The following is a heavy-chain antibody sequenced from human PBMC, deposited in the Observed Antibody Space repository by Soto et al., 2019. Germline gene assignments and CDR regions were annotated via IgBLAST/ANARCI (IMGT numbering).Heavy chain of an antibody. CDR3: ARARPPQNYGDIFDF. J-gene: IGHJ5*01. D-gene: IGHD4-17*01. Sequence: QVQLVQSGAEVKKPGASVKVSCKASGTSLSGYYIHWVRQAPGQGLEWMGWINPHSGGTIFAQKFLGRVTMTSDTSIREAYMELSRLSSDDTAVYYCARARPPQNYGDIFDFWGQGTLVTVSS. CDR1: GTSLSGYY. V-gene: IGHV1-2*02. CDR2: INPHSGGT.